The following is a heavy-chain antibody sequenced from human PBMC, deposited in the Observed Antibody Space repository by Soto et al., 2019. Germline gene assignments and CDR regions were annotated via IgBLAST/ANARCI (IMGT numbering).Heavy chain of an antibody. CDR1: GFTFSSYS. J-gene: IGHJ6*02. CDR2: ISSSSSYI. CDR3: ASEKWAGGMDV. V-gene: IGHV3-21*01. D-gene: IGHD1-26*01. Sequence: EVQLVESGGGLVKPGGSLRLSCAASGFTFSSYSMNWVRQVPGKGLEWVSSISSSSSYIYYADSVKGRFTISRDSAKNSLYLQMNSLRAEDTAVYYCASEKWAGGMDVWGQGTTVSVSS.